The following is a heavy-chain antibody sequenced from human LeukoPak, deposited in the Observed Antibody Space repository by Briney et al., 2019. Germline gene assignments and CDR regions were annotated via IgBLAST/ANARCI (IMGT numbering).Heavy chain of an antibody. J-gene: IGHJ3*02. Sequence: GGSLRLSGAASGFTFSSYSMNWVRQAPGKGLEWVSYISSSSSTIYYADSVKGRFTISRDNAKNSLYLQMNSLRAEDTAVYCCARDRGYCSGGSCFDRDAFDIWGQGTMVTVSS. V-gene: IGHV3-48*04. D-gene: IGHD2-15*01. CDR2: ISSSSSTI. CDR3: ARDRGYCSGGSCFDRDAFDI. CDR1: GFTFSSYS.